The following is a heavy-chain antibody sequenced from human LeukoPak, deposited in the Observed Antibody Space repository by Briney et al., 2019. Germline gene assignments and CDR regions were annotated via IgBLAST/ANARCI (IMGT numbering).Heavy chain of an antibody. CDR2: INTNTGNP. D-gene: IGHD2-8*01. CDR3: AREKTVYCTNGVCYRSQSYGMDV. Sequence: ASVKVSCKASGYTFTSYAMNWVRQAPGRGLEWMGWINTNTGNPTYAQGFTGRFVFSLDTSVSTAYLQISSLKAEDTAVYYCAREKTVYCTNGVCYRSQSYGMDVWGQGTTVTVSS. V-gene: IGHV7-4-1*02. CDR1: GYTFTSYA. J-gene: IGHJ6*02.